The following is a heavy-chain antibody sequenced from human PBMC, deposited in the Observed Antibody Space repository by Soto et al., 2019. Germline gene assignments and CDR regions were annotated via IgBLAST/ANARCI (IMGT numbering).Heavy chain of an antibody. Sequence: QVQLVESGGGVVQPGRSLRLSCAASGFTFSSYGMHWVRQAPGKGLEWVAVIWYDGSNKYYADSVKGRFTISRDNSKNTLYLQMNSLRAEDTAVYYCARESRVGATEYFQHWGQGTLVTVSS. CDR2: IWYDGSNK. CDR1: GFTFSSYG. D-gene: IGHD1-26*01. CDR3: ARESRVGATEYFQH. V-gene: IGHV3-33*01. J-gene: IGHJ1*01.